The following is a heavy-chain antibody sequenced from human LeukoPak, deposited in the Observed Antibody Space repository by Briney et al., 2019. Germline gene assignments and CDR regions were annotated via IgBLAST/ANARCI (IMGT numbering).Heavy chain of an antibody. D-gene: IGHD4-11*01. CDR1: GGTFSSYT. CDR2: IIPILGIA. Sequence: SVKVSCKASGGTFSSYTISWVRQAPGQGLEWMGRIIPILGIANYAQKFQGRVTITADKSTSTAYMELSSLRSEDTAVYYCARAKKQGTTVTTGWFDPWGQRTLVTVSS. V-gene: IGHV1-69*02. J-gene: IGHJ5*02. CDR3: ARAKKQGTTVTTGWFDP.